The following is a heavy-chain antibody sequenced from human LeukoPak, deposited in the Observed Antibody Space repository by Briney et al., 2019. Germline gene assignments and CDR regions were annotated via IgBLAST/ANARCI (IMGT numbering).Heavy chain of an antibody. CDR2: INPNSGGT. D-gene: IGHD3-22*01. J-gene: IGHJ3*02. CDR3: ASWGTYYYDSSGFDAFDI. Sequence: ASVKVSCKASGYTFTGYYMHWVRQAPGQGLEWMGWINPNSGGTNYAQKFQGRVTMTRDTSISTAYMELSRLRSDDTAVYYCASWGTYYYDSSGFDAFDIWGQGTMVTVSS. CDR1: GYTFTGYY. V-gene: IGHV1-2*02.